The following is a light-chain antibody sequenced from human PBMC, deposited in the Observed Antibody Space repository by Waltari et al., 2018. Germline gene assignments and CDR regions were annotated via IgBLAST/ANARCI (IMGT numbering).Light chain of an antibody. CDR3: MQGIHLPLT. CDR2: DVS. V-gene: IGKV2-29*02. CDR1: QRLRESHGKTY. Sequence: ETVMTQTPVSLSVTPGQPASMPCTSCQRLRESHGKTYSHWYLQKPGQSPQLLIYDVSSRFSGVPDRFSGSGSGTDFTLRISRVEAEDVGVYYCMQGIHLPLTFGGGTKVEMK. J-gene: IGKJ4*01.